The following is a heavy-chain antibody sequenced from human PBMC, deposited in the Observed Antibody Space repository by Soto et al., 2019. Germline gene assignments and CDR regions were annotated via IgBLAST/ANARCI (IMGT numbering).Heavy chain of an antibody. J-gene: IGHJ4*02. CDR3: ARARATIAAAAIFDC. CDR1: GGSISTSNW. CDR2: VYRTGST. V-gene: IGHV4-4*02. D-gene: IGHD6-13*01. Sequence: QVQLQESGPGLVKPSGTLSLTCAVSGGSISTSNWWSWVRQPPGKGLEWIGEVYRTGSTNYNPSLESRLTISVKKSTNQFSLKLTSVTAADTAVYYCARARATIAAAAIFDCWGQGKLVTVSS.